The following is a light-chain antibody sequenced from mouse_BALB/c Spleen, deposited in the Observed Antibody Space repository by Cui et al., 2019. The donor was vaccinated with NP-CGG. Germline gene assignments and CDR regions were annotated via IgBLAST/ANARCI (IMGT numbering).Light chain of an antibody. Sequence: QAVVTQQSSLTTSPGGTVTLTCRSSTGAVTTSNYANWVQEKPDHLFTGLIGGTNNRAPGVPARFSGSLIGDKAARTITGAQTEDEAIYFCALWYSNHWVFGGGTKLTVL. CDR1: TGAVTTSNY. CDR3: ALWYSNHWV. CDR2: GTN. J-gene: IGLJ1*01. V-gene: IGLV1*01.